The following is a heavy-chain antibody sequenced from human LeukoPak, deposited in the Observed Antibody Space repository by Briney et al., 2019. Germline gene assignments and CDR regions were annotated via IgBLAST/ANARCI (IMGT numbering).Heavy chain of an antibody. CDR3: VSPRGFSYGYFDY. V-gene: IGHV4-39*01. J-gene: IGHJ4*02. CDR1: GGPISSSSAY. Sequence: SETLSLTCTVSGGPISSSSAYWGWIRQPPGKGLEWIGSIYYSKNTYYNPSLKSRVTISADTSKNQFSLTLGSVSATDTAVYYCVSPRGFSYGYFDYWGQGTLVTVSS. CDR2: IYYSKNT. D-gene: IGHD5-18*01.